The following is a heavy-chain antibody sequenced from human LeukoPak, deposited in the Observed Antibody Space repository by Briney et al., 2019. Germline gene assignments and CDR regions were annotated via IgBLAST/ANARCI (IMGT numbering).Heavy chain of an antibody. CDR1: GDSVSSNSAA. D-gene: IGHD1-14*01. CDR2: TYYRSKWYN. Sequence: SQTLSLTCAISGDSVSSNSAAWNWIRQSPSRGLEWQGRTYYRSKWYNDYAVSVKSRITINPDTSKNQFSLQLNSVTPEDTAVYYCAVSLTRTDAFDIWGQGTMVTVSS. CDR3: AVSLTRTDAFDI. J-gene: IGHJ3*02. V-gene: IGHV6-1*01.